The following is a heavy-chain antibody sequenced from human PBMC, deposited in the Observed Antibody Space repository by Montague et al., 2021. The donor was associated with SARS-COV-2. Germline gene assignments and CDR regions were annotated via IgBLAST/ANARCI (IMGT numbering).Heavy chain of an antibody. CDR3: ARTTTRMLYPENAFDI. J-gene: IGHJ3*02. CDR1: GDSVSSNPAT. Sequence: CAISGDSVSSNPATWNWIRQSPSRGLEWLGRTYYRSKWYHDYAISLKSRITINPDTSKNQFSLQLSSVAPEDTAVFYCARTTTRMLYPENAFDIWGQGTMVTGSS. CDR2: TYYRSKWYH. D-gene: IGHD2-15*01. V-gene: IGHV6-1*01.